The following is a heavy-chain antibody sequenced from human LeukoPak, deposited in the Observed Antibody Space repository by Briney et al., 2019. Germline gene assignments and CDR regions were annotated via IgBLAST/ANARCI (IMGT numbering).Heavy chain of an antibody. CDR1: GGSFSGYY. CDR2: INHSGST. J-gene: IGHJ4*02. CDR3: VLRVLEWLLELDY. D-gene: IGHD3-3*01. Sequence: PSETLSLTCAVYGGSFSGYYWSWIRQPPGKGLEWIGEINHSGSTNYNPSLKSRVTISVDTSKNQFSLKLSSVTAADTAVYYCVLRVLEWLLELDYWGQGTLVTVSS. V-gene: IGHV4-34*01.